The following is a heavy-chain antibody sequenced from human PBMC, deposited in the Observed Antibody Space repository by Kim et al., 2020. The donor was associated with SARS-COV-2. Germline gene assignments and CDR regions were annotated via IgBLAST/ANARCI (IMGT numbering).Heavy chain of an antibody. J-gene: IGHJ6*01. CDR3: ACGGASDGFWSGYNPYYYY. Sequence: SVKVSCKASGGTFSSYAISWVRQAPGQGLEWMGGIIPFFGTANYAQKFQGRVTITADESTSTAYMAPSRLRSEETAGYYCACGGASDGFWSGYNPYYYY. V-gene: IGHV1-69*13. D-gene: IGHD3-3*01. CDR2: IIPFFGTA. CDR1: GGTFSSYA.